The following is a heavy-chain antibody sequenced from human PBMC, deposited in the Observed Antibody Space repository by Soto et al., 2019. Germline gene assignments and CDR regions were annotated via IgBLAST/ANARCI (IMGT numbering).Heavy chain of an antibody. CDR3: AREWLVTPMFDP. CDR1: GGSFSGYY. V-gene: IGHV4-34*01. D-gene: IGHD6-19*01. J-gene: IGHJ5*02. CDR2: INHSGST. Sequence: SETLSLTCAVYGGSFSGYYWSWIRQPPGKGLEWIGEINHSGSTNYNPSLKSRVTISVDTSKNQISLKLSSVTAADTAVYYCAREWLVTPMFDPWGQGTLVTVSS.